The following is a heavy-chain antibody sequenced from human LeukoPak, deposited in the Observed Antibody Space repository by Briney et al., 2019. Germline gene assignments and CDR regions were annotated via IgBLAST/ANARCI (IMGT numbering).Heavy chain of an antibody. V-gene: IGHV4-61*02. CDR1: GGSISSGSYY. Sequence: SETLSLTCTVSGGSISSGSYYWSWIRQPAGKGLEWIGRIYTSGSTNYNPSLKNRVTISVDTSKNQFSLKLSSVTAADTAVYYCARDRELGYWGQGTLVTVSS. CDR3: ARDRELGY. J-gene: IGHJ4*02. D-gene: IGHD3-10*01. CDR2: IYTSGST.